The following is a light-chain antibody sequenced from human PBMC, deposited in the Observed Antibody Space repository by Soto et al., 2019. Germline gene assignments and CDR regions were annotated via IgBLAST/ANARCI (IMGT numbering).Light chain of an antibody. CDR3: SSYTSSSTLV. J-gene: IGLJ2*01. CDR1: SSDVGGYNY. CDR2: EVS. V-gene: IGLV2-14*01. Sequence: QSVLTQPASVSGSPGQSITISCTGTSSDVGGYNYLSWYQQHPGKAPKLMIYEVSNRPAGVSNRFSGSKSGNTSSLTTSVLQAEDEADYYCSSYTSSSTLVFGGGTKLTVL.